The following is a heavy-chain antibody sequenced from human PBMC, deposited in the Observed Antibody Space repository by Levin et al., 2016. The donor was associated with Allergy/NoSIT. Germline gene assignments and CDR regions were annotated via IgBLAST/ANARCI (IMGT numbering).Heavy chain of an antibody. CDR1: GYTFTGYY. CDR3: ARELAVAEYYFDY. D-gene: IGHD6-19*01. J-gene: IGHJ4*02. V-gene: IGHV1-2*02. CDR2: INPNSGGT. Sequence: ASVKVSCKASGYTFTGYYMHWVRQAPGQGLEWMGWINPNSGGTNYAQKFQGRVTMTRDTSISTAYMELSRLRSDDTAVYYCARELAVAEYYFDYWGQGTLVTVSS.